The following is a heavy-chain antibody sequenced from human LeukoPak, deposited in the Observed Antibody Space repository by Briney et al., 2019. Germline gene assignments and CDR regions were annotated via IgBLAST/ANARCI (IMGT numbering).Heavy chain of an antibody. CDR1: GHPLSELS. CDR3: ATTRFRSVWSPLDF. V-gene: IGHV1-24*01. J-gene: IGHJ4*02. Sequence: ASVKVSCQVSGHPLSELSMDWVRQAPGKGLEWMGGFHRGDGEKRYAQMFQGRVTMSEDTSTDTAYMELSSLRPEDTAIFYCATTRFRSVWSPLDFWGQGTLVTVSS. CDR2: FHRGDGEK. D-gene: IGHD3-16*01.